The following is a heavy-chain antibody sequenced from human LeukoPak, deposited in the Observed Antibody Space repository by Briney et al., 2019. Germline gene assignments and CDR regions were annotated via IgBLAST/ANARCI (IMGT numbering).Heavy chain of an antibody. J-gene: IGHJ4*02. CDR1: GYSFTSYW. Sequence: GESLRISCKGSGYSFTSYWISWVRQMPGKGLEWMGRIDPSDSYTNYSPSFPGHVTIPVDKSISTAYLQWSSLKASDTAMYYCARPSRYSSSWDFDYWGQGTLVTVSS. CDR2: IDPSDSYT. D-gene: IGHD6-13*01. CDR3: ARPSRYSSSWDFDY. V-gene: IGHV5-10-1*01.